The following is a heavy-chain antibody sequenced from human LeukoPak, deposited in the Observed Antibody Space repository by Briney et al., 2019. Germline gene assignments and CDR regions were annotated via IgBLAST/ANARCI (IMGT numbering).Heavy chain of an antibody. D-gene: IGHD2-15*01. CDR3: VRDYSFDDAFDI. Sequence: ASVKVSCKASGGTFSSYAISWVRQATGQGLEWMGWMNPNSGNTGYAQKFQGRVTMTRNTSISTAYMELSSLRSEDTAVYYCVRDYSFDDAFDIWGQGTLVTVSS. V-gene: IGHV1-8*02. CDR2: MNPNSGNT. J-gene: IGHJ3*02. CDR1: GGTFSSYA.